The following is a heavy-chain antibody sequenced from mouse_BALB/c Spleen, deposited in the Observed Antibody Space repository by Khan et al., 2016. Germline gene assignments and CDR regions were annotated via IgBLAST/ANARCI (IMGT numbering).Heavy chain of an antibody. V-gene: IGHV1-87*01. J-gene: IGHJ3*01. CDR1: GYTFTSYW. D-gene: IGHD1-1*01. CDR2: IYPGDGDT. Sequence: QVRLQQSGAELARPGASVKLSCKASGYTFTSYWMQWVKQRPGQGLEWIGTIYPGDGDTRYTQKFKGKATLTADKSSSTAYMQLSSLASEDFAVYYCARGGSSYSSSAYWSQGTLVTVSA. CDR3: ARGGSSYSSSAY.